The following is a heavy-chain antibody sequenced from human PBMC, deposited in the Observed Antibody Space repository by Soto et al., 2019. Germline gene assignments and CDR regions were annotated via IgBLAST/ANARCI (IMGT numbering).Heavy chain of an antibody. CDR2: ISYDGSNK. Sequence: QVQLVESGGGVVQPGRSLRLSCAASGFPFSSYGMHWVRQAPGKGLEWVAVISYDGSNKDYADSVKGRFTISRDNSKNTLYLQMNSLRAEDTAVYYCARPGRDFCSGRYYFDYWGQGTLVTVSS. V-gene: IGHV3-30*03. CDR1: GFPFSSYG. D-gene: IGHD3-3*01. CDR3: ARPGRDFCSGRYYFDY. J-gene: IGHJ4*02.